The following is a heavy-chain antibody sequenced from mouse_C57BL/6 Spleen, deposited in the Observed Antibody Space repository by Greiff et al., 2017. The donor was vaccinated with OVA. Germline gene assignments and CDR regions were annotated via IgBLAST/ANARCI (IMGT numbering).Heavy chain of an antibody. D-gene: IGHD1-1*01. CDR1: GYTFTSYW. CDR2: IDPSDSYT. CDR3: ARGTGPYDGSSSYYFDY. V-gene: IGHV1-59*01. J-gene: IGHJ2*01. Sequence: QVQLQQPGAELVRPGTSVKLSCKASGYTFTSYWLHWVKQRPGQGLEWIGVIDPSDSYTNYNQKFKGKATLTVDTSSSTAYMQLSSLTSEDSAIYYCARGTGPYDGSSSYYFDYWGQGTTLTVSS.